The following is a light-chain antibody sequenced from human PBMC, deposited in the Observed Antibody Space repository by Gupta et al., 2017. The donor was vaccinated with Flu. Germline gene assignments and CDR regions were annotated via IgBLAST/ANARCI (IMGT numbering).Light chain of an antibody. Sequence: DIQMTQSPSTLSASVGDRVTITCRASQSINRRLDWYQQKPGKAPKLLIYKTSNSKSGVKSRFSGSGSGTEFTLSISSLQPDDSATYDCQQFHTFGQGTKLEIK. J-gene: IGKJ2*01. V-gene: IGKV1-5*03. CDR1: QSINRR. CDR3: QQFHT. CDR2: KTS.